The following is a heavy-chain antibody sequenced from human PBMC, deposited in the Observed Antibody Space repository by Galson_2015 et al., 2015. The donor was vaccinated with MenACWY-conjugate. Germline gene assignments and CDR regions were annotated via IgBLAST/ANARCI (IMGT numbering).Heavy chain of an antibody. CDR2: IKHDGSGK. V-gene: IGHV3-7*01. J-gene: IGHJ3*01. CDR1: GFTFSNSW. Sequence: SLRLSCATCGFTFSNSWMGWVRQGPGKGLEWVTNIKHDGSGKFYVDSVKGRFIISRDNAKNSLYLQMDSLRAEDTAVYFCARAKEQWLSKTFDVWGQGTLVTVSS. D-gene: IGHD6-19*01. CDR3: ARAKEQWLSKTFDV.